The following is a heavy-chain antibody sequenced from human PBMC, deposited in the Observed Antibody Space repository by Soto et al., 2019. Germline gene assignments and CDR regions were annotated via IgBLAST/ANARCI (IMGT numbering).Heavy chain of an antibody. V-gene: IGHV3-33*08. J-gene: IGHJ4*02. D-gene: IGHD3-3*01. CDR2: LWYDGSGE. Sequence: QVHLVESGGGVVQPGGSLRLSCAGSGLPFSDYGMHWVRQAPGKGLEGVAVLWYDGSGEYYTDSVRGRFTISRVNSKNTLYLQMNNLRDEDTGVYYCARDSVRFLEHFSKDYFDYWGQGTRVTVSS. CDR3: ARDSVRFLEHFSKDYFDY. CDR1: GLPFSDYG.